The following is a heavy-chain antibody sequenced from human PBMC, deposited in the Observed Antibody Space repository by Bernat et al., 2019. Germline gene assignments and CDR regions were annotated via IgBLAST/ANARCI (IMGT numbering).Heavy chain of an antibody. D-gene: IGHD3-22*01. V-gene: IGHV3-33*08. CDR1: GFTFSSYG. J-gene: IGHJ4*02. Sequence: VHLVESGGGFVQPGGSLRLSCAASGFTFSSYGMHWVRQAPGKGLEWVAVIWYDGSNKYYADSVKGRFTISRDNSKNTLYLQMNSLRAEDTAVYYCAREGDYYDSSGYYYWGQGTLVTVSS. CDR2: IWYDGSNK. CDR3: AREGDYYDSSGYYY.